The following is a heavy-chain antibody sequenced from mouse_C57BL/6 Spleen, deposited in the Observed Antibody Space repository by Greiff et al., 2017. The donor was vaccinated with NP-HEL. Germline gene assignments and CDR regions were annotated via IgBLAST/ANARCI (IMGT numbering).Heavy chain of an antibody. Sequence: QVQLQQPGAELVMPGASVKLSCKASGYTFTSYWMHWVKQRPGQGLEWIGEIDPSDSYPNYNQKFKGKSTLTVDKSSISAYMQLSSLTSEDAAVYYCARSGLFDYWGQGTTLTVSS. J-gene: IGHJ2*01. CDR1: GYTFTSYW. CDR3: ARSGLFDY. D-gene: IGHD3-1*01. CDR2: IDPSDSYP. V-gene: IGHV1-69*01.